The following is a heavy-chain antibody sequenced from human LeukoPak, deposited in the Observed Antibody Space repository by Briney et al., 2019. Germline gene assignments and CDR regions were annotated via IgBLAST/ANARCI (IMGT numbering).Heavy chain of an antibody. CDR3: VKDNSITMIVVVTMAFDI. CDR2: ISGSGGST. D-gene: IGHD3-22*01. V-gene: IGHV3-23*01. Sequence: GGSLRLSCAASGFTFSSYAMSWVRQAPGKGLEWVSAISGSGGSTYYADSVKGRFTISRDNSKNTLYPQMNSLRAEDTAVYYCVKDNSITMIVVVTMAFDIWGQGTMVTVSS. J-gene: IGHJ3*02. CDR1: GFTFSSYA.